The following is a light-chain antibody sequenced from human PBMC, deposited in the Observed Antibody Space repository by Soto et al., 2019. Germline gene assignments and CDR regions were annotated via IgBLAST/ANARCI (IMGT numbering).Light chain of an antibody. Sequence: EIVMTQSPATLSVSPGERATLSCRASQSLSNNLAWYQQKPGQAPRLLIYGASTRATGIPARFSGSGSGTEFTLTISSLQSGDFAVYYCQQYNYWPPYTFGQGPKVEIK. J-gene: IGKJ2*01. CDR2: GAS. CDR1: QSLSNN. CDR3: QQYNYWPPYT. V-gene: IGKV3-15*01.